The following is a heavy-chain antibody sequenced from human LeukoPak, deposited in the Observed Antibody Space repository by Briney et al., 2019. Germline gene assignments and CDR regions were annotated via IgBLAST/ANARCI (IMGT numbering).Heavy chain of an antibody. V-gene: IGHV3-30*02. J-gene: IGHJ4*02. Sequence: GGSLRLSCAASGFTFSGYGMHWVRQAPGKGLEWVAFIRYDGSNKYYADSVKGRFTISRDNSKNTLYLQMNSLRAEDTAVYYCARGARDGYNGFDYWGQGTLVTVSS. CDR2: IRYDGSNK. CDR3: ARGARDGYNGFDY. CDR1: GFTFSGYG. D-gene: IGHD5-24*01.